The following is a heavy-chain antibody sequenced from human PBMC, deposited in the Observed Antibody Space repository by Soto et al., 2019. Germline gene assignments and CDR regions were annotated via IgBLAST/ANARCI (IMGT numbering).Heavy chain of an antibody. V-gene: IGHV1-18*01. D-gene: IGHD3-22*01. Sequence: QAQLVQSGPEVKKPGASVKVSCKASGYTFISYGISWVRQAPGQGLEWLGWISPYDDDTKYAQNLQGRVRMTTDTSTRTVYMDLRSLRSDDTAIYYCARGGYYDSSGSRNYHYYGMDVWSQGTTVTVSS. CDR2: ISPYDDDT. J-gene: IGHJ6*02. CDR3: ARGGYYDSSGSRNYHYYGMDV. CDR1: GYTFISYG.